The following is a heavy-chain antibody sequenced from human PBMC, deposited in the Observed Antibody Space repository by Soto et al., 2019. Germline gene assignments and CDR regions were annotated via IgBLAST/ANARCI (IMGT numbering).Heavy chain of an antibody. V-gene: IGHV4-34*01. CDR1: GGWFSDSY. CDR3: ATVGLQASYHNHLEV. CDR2: ITHGGGT. Sequence: PWETLSLTCAVYGGWFSDSYWTWIRQSPGKGLEWLGEITHGGGTKYNPSLNSRVVISVDTSKNQFSLKLNSVTVADTAVYYCATVGLQASYHNHLEVSGLGTPATVSS. D-gene: IGHD1-1*01. J-gene: IGHJ6*02.